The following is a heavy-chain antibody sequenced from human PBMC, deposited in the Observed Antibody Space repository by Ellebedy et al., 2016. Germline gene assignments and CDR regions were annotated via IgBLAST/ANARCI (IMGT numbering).Heavy chain of an antibody. CDR3: ARGAWFNP. CDR2: IYYSGST. Sequence: ESLKISCPFSGGSISSDYWSWIRQPPGKGLEWIGYIYYSGSTNYNPSLKSRVTISVDTSKNQFSLKLSSVTAADTAVYYCARGAWFNPWGQGTLVTVSS. CDR1: GGSISSDY. V-gene: IGHV4-59*13. J-gene: IGHJ5*02.